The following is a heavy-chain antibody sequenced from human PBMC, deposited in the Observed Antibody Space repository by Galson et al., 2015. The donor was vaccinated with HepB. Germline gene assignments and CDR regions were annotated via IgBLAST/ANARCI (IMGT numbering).Heavy chain of an antibody. CDR1: GFTIGDYA. CDR3: TRPPTGGYRSTPLPYWYFDL. J-gene: IGHJ2*01. D-gene: IGHD6-13*01. CDR2: IRNKVYGGTT. Sequence: SLRLSCAASGFTIGDYAMGWIRQAPGKGLEWIGFIRNKVYGGTTEYAASVKGRFTISRDDSKSIAYLQMNSLKTEDTAMYYCTRPPTGGYRSTPLPYWYFDLWGRGTLVTVSS. V-gene: IGHV3-49*03.